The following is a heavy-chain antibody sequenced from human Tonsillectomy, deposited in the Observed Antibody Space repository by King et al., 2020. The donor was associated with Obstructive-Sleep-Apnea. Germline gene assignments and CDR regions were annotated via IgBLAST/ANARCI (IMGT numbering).Heavy chain of an antibody. D-gene: IGHD3-10*01. CDR1: GGSISSGDYY. CDR3: ARSDYYGSGSSEP. Sequence: HVQLQESGPGLVKPSQTLSLTCTVSGGSISSGDYYWSWIRQPPGKGLEWIGYIYHSGSTYYNPSLKSRVTISVDTSKNQFSLKLSSVTAAEPAVYYCARSDYYGSGSSEPWGQGTLVTVSS. CDR2: IYHSGST. V-gene: IGHV4-30-4*01. J-gene: IGHJ5*02.